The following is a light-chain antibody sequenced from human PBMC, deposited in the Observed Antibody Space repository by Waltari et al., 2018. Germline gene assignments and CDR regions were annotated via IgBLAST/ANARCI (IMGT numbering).Light chain of an antibody. CDR1: QIPQKSNGNNY. CDR3: MQVLQTPLT. Sequence: DIVMTQSQLPLPVTPGEPASISCKSSQIPQKSNGNNYLDWYVQKPGQPPQLLIYLGSNRASGVPDRFGGSGSGTDFTLKISRVEADDVGLYYCMQVLQTPLTFGGGTKVEI. CDR2: LGS. J-gene: IGKJ4*01. V-gene: IGKV2-28*01.